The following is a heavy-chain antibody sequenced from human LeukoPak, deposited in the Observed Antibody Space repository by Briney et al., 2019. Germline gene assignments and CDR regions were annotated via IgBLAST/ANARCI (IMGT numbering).Heavy chain of an antibody. CDR1: GYTFTTYY. D-gene: IGHD1-26*01. V-gene: IGHV1-18*01. J-gene: IGHJ4*02. CDR2: ISAYNGNT. Sequence: ASVKVSCKASGYTFTTYYITWVRQAPGQGLEWMGRISAYNGNTKYAQKFQGRVTMTTDTSTSTAYMELRGLRSDDTAMYYCARDWEIRKADYWGQGTLVTVSS. CDR3: ARDWEIRKADY.